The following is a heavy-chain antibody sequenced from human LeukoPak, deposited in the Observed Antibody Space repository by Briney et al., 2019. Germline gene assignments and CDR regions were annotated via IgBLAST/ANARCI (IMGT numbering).Heavy chain of an antibody. J-gene: IGHJ4*02. V-gene: IGHV4-59*08. CDR2: IYYSGTT. Sequence: SETLSLTCTVSGGSITNNYWSWIRQTPGKGLEWIGYIYYSGTTTYNPSLKSRVTISIDTSKNQFSLQLTSVTAADTAVYYCARVTLYFDFSTGNHYYFDSWGQGTLVTVSS. CDR1: GGSITNNY. CDR3: ARVTLYFDFSTGNHYYFDS. D-gene: IGHD3-3*01.